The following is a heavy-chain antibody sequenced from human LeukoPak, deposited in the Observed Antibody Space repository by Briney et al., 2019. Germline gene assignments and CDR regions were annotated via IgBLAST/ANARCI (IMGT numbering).Heavy chain of an antibody. CDR3: ASNYYGSGSLDY. Sequence: SETLSLTCTVSGGSISSYYWSWIRQPPGKGLEWIGYIYYSGSTNYNPSLKSRVTISVDTSKNQFSLKLSSVTAADTAVYHCASNYYGSGSLDYWGQGNLVTVSS. CDR2: IYYSGST. CDR1: GGSISSYY. J-gene: IGHJ4*02. V-gene: IGHV4-59*08. D-gene: IGHD3-10*01.